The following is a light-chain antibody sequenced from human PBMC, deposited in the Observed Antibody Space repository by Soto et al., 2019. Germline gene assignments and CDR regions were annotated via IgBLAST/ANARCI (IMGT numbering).Light chain of an antibody. V-gene: IGKV3-20*01. J-gene: IGKJ1*01. CDR2: GAS. CDR1: QSISSTS. Sequence: EIVLTQSPGTLSLSPGDRATLSCRASQSISSTSLAWYQQKPGQAPRLLISGASSRATGIPDRFSVSGSGTDFTLSISSLEPEDFAVYYCHYGNSPPWTFAQGTKVEIK. CDR3: HYGNSPPWT.